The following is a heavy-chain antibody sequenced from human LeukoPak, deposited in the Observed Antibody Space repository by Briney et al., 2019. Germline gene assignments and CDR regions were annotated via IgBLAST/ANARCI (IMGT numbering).Heavy chain of an antibody. J-gene: IGHJ3*02. CDR2: IYYSGST. CDR1: AAPLSSYY. V-gene: IGHV4-59*01. CDR3: ARGGSLVGTTPHDTFDI. Sequence: PSETLSLTCTVSAAPLSSYYWSWIRQPPGKGLEWIGYIYYSGSTNYNPSLKSRVAISVDTSKNQVSLRLSSVTAADTAVYYCARGGSLVGTTPHDTFDIWGQGTVVTVS. D-gene: IGHD1-26*01.